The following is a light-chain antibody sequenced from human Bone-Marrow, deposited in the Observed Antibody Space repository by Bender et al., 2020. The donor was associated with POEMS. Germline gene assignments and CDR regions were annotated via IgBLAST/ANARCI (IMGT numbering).Light chain of an antibody. J-gene: IGLJ2*01. CDR3: CSYAGRSPVI. Sequence: QSALTQPPSASGSSGQSVTISCTGTSSDIGGHKYVSWYQRHPGKAPKLIIYEFNKRPSGVPDLFSGSKSGNTASLTISGLQTEDEADYYCCSYAGRSPVIFGGGTKLTVL. CDR1: SSDIGGHKY. V-gene: IGLV2-8*01. CDR2: EFN.